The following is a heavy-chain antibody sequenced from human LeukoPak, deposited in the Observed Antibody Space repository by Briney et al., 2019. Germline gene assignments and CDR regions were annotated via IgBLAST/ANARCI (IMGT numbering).Heavy chain of an antibody. CDR3: ARVEPMITFGGVIAHYFDY. CDR2: IYYNGNT. D-gene: IGHD3-16*02. Sequence: PSETLSLTCSVSDGSINSYYWNWIRRPPGKGLEWIGYIYYNGNTNYSPSLKSRVTMSVDTSKNQFSLKLSSVTAADTAVYYCARVEPMITFGGVIAHYFDYWGQGTLVTVSS. J-gene: IGHJ4*02. V-gene: IGHV4-59*12. CDR1: DGSINSYY.